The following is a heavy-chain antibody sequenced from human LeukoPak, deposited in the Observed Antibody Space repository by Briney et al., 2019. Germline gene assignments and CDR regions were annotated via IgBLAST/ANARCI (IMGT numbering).Heavy chain of an antibody. CDR3: VRDGANWAFDY. V-gene: IGHV3-11*01. CDR2: ISSSGSSI. Sequence: PGGSLRLSCAASGFTFSDHYMSWIRQAPVKGLEWASYISSSGSSINYADSVKGRFTISRDNAKNSLYLQMNSLRAEDTAVYYCVRDGANWAFDYWGQGTLVTVSS. CDR1: GFTFSDHY. J-gene: IGHJ4*02. D-gene: IGHD7-27*01.